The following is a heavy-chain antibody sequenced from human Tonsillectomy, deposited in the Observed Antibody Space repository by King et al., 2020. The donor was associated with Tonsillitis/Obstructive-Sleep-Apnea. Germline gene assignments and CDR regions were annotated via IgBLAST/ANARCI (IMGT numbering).Heavy chain of an antibody. J-gene: IGHJ5*02. CDR1: GFTFSSYA. CDR3: ARGVGGPAAFTWFDP. D-gene: IGHD2-2*01. CDR2: ISLDENDK. Sequence: VQLVESGGGVVKPGRSLRLSCAASGFTFSSYAMNGVRQPPGKGLEWVAVISLDENDKYYADSVKGRFTISRDNSKNTLYLQMNSLRAEDTAVYYCARGVGGPAAFTWFDPWGQGTLVTVSS. V-gene: IGHV3-30*04.